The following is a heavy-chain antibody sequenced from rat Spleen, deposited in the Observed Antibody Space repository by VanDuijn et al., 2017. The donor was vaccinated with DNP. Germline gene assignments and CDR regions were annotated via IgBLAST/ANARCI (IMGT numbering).Heavy chain of an antibody. CDR2: ITNSGGST. V-gene: IGHV5-27*01. CDR3: TTRGQTGTSDY. CDR1: QFTFSNYA. D-gene: IGHD5-1*01. J-gene: IGHJ2*01. Sequence: EVLLVESDGGLVQPGRSLKLSCAASQFTFSNYAMAWVRQAPTMGLEWVASITNSGGSTYYRDSVKGRFTISRDNAKSTLYLQMDSLRSEDTATYYGTTRGQTGTSDYWGQGVMVTVSS.